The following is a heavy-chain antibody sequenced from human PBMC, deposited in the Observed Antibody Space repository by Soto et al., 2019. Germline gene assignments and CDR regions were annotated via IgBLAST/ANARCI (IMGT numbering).Heavy chain of an antibody. D-gene: IGHD3-10*01. Sequence: SVKVSLRASGYTFTSYGIRWVRQAPGQGLEWMGWISAYNGNTNYAQKLQGRVTMTTDTSTSTAYRELRSLRSDDTAVYYCARDFEGSGSYGHYYYGMDVWGQGTTVTVSS. CDR1: GYTFTSYG. CDR2: ISAYNGNT. CDR3: ARDFEGSGSYGHYYYGMDV. V-gene: IGHV1-18*04. J-gene: IGHJ6*02.